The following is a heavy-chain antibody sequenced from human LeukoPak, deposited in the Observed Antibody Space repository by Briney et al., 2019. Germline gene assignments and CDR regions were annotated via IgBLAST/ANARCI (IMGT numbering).Heavy chain of an antibody. Sequence: GGSLRLSCAASGFTFSSYGMHWVRQAPGKGLEWVSVFYSANYTYYADSVKGRITISRDNSKNTLYLQMNSLRAEDTAVYYCARSEGYFDYWGRGTLVTVSS. CDR3: ARSEGYFDY. J-gene: IGHJ4*02. CDR1: GFTFSSYG. CDR2: FYSANYT. V-gene: IGHV3-53*01.